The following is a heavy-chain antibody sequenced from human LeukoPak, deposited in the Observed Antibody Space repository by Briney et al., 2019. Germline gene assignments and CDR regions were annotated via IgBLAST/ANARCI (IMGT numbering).Heavy chain of an antibody. V-gene: IGHV5-51*01. J-gene: IGHJ4*02. Sequence: GESLKISCKGSGYSFTSYWIGWVRQVPGKGLEFMRIIYPGHSDTRYSPSFQGQVTISADKSISTAYLQWSSLKASDTAMYYCARQEALTSGSDYWGQGTLVTVSS. CDR1: GYSFTSYW. CDR2: IYPGHSDT. CDR3: ARQEALTSGSDY. D-gene: IGHD6-19*01.